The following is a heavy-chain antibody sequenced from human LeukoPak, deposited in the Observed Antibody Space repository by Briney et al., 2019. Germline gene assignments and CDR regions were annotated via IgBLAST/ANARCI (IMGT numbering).Heavy chain of an antibody. CDR1: GYTFTSYY. D-gene: IGHD5-18*01. CDR3: ARVRGYSYDPVVDY. J-gene: IGHJ4*02. V-gene: IGHV1-46*03. Sequence: ASVKVSCKASGYTFTSYYMHWVRQAPGQGLEGMGLINPSGGRKKYAQKLQGRVTMTRDTSKRTVYMEMSSLRSEDTAVYYCARVRGYSYDPVVDYWGQGTLVTVSS. CDR2: INPSGGRK.